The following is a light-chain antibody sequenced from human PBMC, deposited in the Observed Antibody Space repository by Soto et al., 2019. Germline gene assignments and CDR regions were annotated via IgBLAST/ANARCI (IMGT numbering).Light chain of an antibody. CDR1: SSDVAGYNY. CDR2: DVS. Sequence: QSALTQPRSVSGSPGQSVTISCTGTSSDVAGYNYVSWYQQHPGKAPKLMIYDVSKRPSGVPDRFSGSKSGNTASLTISGLQAEDEADYYCCSYAGSTWVFGTGTKLTVL. J-gene: IGLJ1*01. V-gene: IGLV2-11*01. CDR3: CSYAGSTWV.